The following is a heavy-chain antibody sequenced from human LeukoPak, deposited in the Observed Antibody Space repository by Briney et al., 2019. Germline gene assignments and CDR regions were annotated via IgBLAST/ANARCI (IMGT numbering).Heavy chain of an antibody. D-gene: IGHD1-26*01. CDR1: GYNFTSYW. CDR2: LYPGDSDT. CDR3: ARGASMYYYMDV. J-gene: IGHJ6*03. Sequence: GESLKIPCKGSGYNFTSYWIDWVRQMPGKGLEWMGILYPGDSDTKYSPSFQGQVSISADKSISTAYLQWSSLKASDTAMYYCARGASMYYYMDVWGKGTTVTVSS. V-gene: IGHV5-51*01.